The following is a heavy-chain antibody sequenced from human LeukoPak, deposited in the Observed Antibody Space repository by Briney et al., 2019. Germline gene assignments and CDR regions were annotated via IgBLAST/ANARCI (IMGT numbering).Heavy chain of an antibody. CDR3: AKPASHIVVMTAIDY. J-gene: IGHJ4*02. V-gene: IGHV3-23*01. CDR2: ISGSGGST. Sequence: GGSLRLSCAASGFTFSSYAMSWVRQAPGKGLEWVSAISGSGGSTYYADPVKGRFTISRDNSKNTLYLQMNSLRAEDTAVYYCAKPASHIVVMTAIDYWGQGTLVTVSS. D-gene: IGHD2-21*02. CDR1: GFTFSSYA.